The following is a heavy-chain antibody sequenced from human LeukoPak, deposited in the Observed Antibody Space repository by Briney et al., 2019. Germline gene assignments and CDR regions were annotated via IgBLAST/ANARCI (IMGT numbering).Heavy chain of an antibody. CDR3: ARDTRPVEMATIDY. V-gene: IGHV3-9*01. CDR1: GFNFNDHA. CDR2: VSWDSGSI. Sequence: GGSLRLSCSTSGFNFNDHAMHWVRQAPGKGLEWVSGVSWDSGSIAYVDSVKGRFTISRDNAENSLFLQMNSLRAEDTAVYYCARDTRPVEMATIDYWGQGTLVTVSS. D-gene: IGHD5-24*01. J-gene: IGHJ4*02.